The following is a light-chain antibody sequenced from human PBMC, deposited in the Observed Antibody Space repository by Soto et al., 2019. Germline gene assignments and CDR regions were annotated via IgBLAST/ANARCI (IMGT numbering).Light chain of an antibody. CDR2: EVN. Sequence: QSVLTQPASVSGSPGQSITISCTGTSNDVGGYNLVSWFQQHPGKAPKLMISEVNKRPSGVSNRFSGSKSANAASQTISGLQAEDEADYYCCSHVGGSSPQWVFGGGTKLTVL. V-gene: IGLV2-23*02. CDR1: SNDVGGYNL. J-gene: IGLJ3*02. CDR3: CSHVGGSSPQWV.